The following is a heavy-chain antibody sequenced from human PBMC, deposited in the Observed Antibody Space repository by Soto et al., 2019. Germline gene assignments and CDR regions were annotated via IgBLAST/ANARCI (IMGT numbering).Heavy chain of an antibody. CDR2: IWYDGSNK. Sequence: QVQLVESGGGVVQPGRSLRLSCAASGFTFSSYGMHWVRQAPGKGLEWVAVIWYDGSNKYYADSVKGRFTISRDNSKNTLYLQMNSLRAEYTAVYYCARGFTMVEYYFDYWGQGTLVTVSS. D-gene: IGHD3-10*01. CDR1: GFTFSSYG. V-gene: IGHV3-33*01. CDR3: ARGFTMVEYYFDY. J-gene: IGHJ4*02.